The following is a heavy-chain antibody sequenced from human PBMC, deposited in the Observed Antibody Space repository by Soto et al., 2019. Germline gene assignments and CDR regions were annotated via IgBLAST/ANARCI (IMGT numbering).Heavy chain of an antibody. CDR3: ARVDIAVVPSTTFAY. Sequence: SETLSLTCTVSGGSISSISYYWGWIRQPPGKGLEWIGSIKYSGHTFYNPSLKSRVTMSVDTSKNQFSLRLSSVTAAETAVYYCARVDIAVVPSTTFAYSGQGTLVTVSS. CDR2: IKYSGHT. J-gene: IGHJ4*02. D-gene: IGHD2-2*01. CDR1: GGSISSISYY. V-gene: IGHV4-39*01.